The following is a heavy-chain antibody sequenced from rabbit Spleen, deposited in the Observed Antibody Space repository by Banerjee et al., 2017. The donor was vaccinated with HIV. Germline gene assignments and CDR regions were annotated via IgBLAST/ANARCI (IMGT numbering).Heavy chain of an antibody. J-gene: IGHJ4*01. D-gene: IGHD5-1*01. CDR2: IYPGFGIT. CDR1: GFDFSSYG. V-gene: IGHV1S47*01. CDR3: ARDLVTVIGWNFNL. Sequence: QEQLEESGGGLVQPGGSLKLSCKASGFDFSSYGMSWVRQAPGKGLEWIGDIYPGFGITNFANSVKGRFTISSDNAQNTVDLQMKSLTAADTATYFCARDLVTVIGWNFNLWGPGTLVTVS.